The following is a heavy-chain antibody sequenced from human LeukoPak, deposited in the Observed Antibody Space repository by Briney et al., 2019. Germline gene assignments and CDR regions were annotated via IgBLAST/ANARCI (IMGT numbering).Heavy chain of an antibody. CDR3: ATRPDGNDVPYFDY. CDR2: IYSGGSS. V-gene: IGHV3-66*01. J-gene: IGHJ4*02. D-gene: IGHD5-12*01. CDR1: GLTVGFKC. Sequence: PGGSRRLSCAASGLTVGFKCMSWVRQAPGKGLEWVSIIYSGGSSYYADSVKGRFTVSRDTSKNTLYLQMNSLRAEDTAVYYCATRPDGNDVPYFDYWGQGTLVTVSS.